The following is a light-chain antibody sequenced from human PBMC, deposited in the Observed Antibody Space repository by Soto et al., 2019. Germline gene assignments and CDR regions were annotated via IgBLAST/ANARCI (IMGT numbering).Light chain of an antibody. CDR3: QQYNSYPWT. CDR1: QGISSY. J-gene: IGKJ1*01. Sequence: DIQLTQSPSFLSASVGDRVTISCRASQGISSYLAWYQQKPGKAPKLLIYAASTLQSGVPSRFSGSGSGTEFILTISSLQPDDFATYYCQQYNSYPWTFGQGTKVDIK. CDR2: AAS. V-gene: IGKV1-9*01.